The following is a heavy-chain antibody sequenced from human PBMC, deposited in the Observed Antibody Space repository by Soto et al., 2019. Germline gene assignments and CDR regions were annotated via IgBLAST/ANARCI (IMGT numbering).Heavy chain of an antibody. CDR3: ARRYCSGGSCSNWFDP. CDR1: GYTFTSCY. V-gene: IGHV1-46*01. D-gene: IGHD2-15*01. CDR2: INPSGGST. Sequence: ASVKVSCKASGYTFTSCYMHWVRQAPGQGLEWMGIINPSGGSTSYAQKFQGRVTMTRDTSTSTVYMELSSLRSEDTAVYYCARRYCSGGSCSNWFDPWGQGTLVTVS. J-gene: IGHJ5*02.